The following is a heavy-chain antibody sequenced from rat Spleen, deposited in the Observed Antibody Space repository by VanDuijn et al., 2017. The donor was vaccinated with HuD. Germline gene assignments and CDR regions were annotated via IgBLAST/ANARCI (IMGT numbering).Heavy chain of an antibody. Sequence: EVQLVESGGGLVQPGRSLKLSCAASGFTFSNYGMHWIRQAPTKGLEWVASISPSGGSTYYRDSVKGRFTISRDNAKSTLYLQMDSLRSEDTATYYCATDETTADYFDYWGQGVMVTVSS. CDR1: GFTFSNYG. J-gene: IGHJ2*01. D-gene: IGHD1-1*01. CDR3: ATDETTADYFDY. CDR2: ISPSGGST. V-gene: IGHV5-19*01.